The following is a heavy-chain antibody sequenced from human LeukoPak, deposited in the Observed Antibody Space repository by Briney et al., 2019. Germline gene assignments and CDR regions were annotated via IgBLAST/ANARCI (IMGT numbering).Heavy chain of an antibody. D-gene: IGHD3-10*01. CDR3: ARSYASGSYPY. CDR2: IYSSGST. V-gene: IGHV4-61*01. CDR1: GGSVSSGSYY. Sequence: SETLSLTCTVSGGSVSSGSYYWSWIRQPPGKGLEWIGYIYSSGSTNYNPSLKSRVTISVDASKTQFSLKLSSVTAADTAVYYCARSYASGSYPYWGQGTLVTVFS. J-gene: IGHJ4*02.